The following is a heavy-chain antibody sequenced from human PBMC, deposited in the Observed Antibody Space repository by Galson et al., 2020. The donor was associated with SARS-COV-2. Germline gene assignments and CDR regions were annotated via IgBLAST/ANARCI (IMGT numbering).Heavy chain of an antibody. CDR3: ARSGRVVEDAFDI. V-gene: IGHV4-59*01. J-gene: IGHJ3*02. CDR1: GGPISSYY. CDR2: IYYSGRT. D-gene: IGHD3-22*01. Sequence: SKTLSLTCTVSGGPISSYYWSWPRQPPGKGLEGSGYIYYSGRTNYNPSLKSRVTIPVDTSKNQFSLKLSSVTAADTAVYYCARSGRVVEDAFDIWGQGTMVTVSS.